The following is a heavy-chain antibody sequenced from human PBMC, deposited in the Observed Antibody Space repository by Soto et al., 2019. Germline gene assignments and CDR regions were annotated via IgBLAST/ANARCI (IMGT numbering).Heavy chain of an antibody. Sequence: QVQLVQSGAEVKKPGSSVKVSCKASGGAFSDYAFSWVRQAPGQGLEWLGGIMPIFRAPDYAQKFQGRVTITEDKFTMTAYMEMNSLRSEDTAVYYCASWLKGPDIGNYYYGMDVWGQGTTVTVS. CDR2: IMPIFRAP. V-gene: IGHV1-69*14. CDR3: ASWLKGPDIGNYYYGMDV. CDR1: GGAFSDYA. D-gene: IGHD2-15*01. J-gene: IGHJ6*02.